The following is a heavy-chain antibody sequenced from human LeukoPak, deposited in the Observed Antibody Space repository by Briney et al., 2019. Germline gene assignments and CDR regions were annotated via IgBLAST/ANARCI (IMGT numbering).Heavy chain of an antibody. J-gene: IGHJ5*02. Sequence: GGSLRLSCAAFGFTFSSYEMNWVRLAPGKGLEWVSYISGSGSAIYYADSVKGRFTISRDNAKNSLYLQMNSLRAEDTAVYYCARDQYNYGYVSWFDPWGQGTLVTVPS. D-gene: IGHD5-18*01. V-gene: IGHV3-48*03. CDR2: ISGSGSAI. CDR3: ARDQYNYGYVSWFDP. CDR1: GFTFSSYE.